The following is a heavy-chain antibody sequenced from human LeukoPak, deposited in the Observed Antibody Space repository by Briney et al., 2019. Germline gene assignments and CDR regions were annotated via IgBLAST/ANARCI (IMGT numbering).Heavy chain of an antibody. Sequence: GGSLRLSCAASGFTFSSYAMHWVRQAPGKGLEWVAVISYDGSNKYYADSVKGRFTISRDNSKNTLYLQMSSLRAEDTAVYYCAKDRRPYYYDSSGYFDYWGQGTLVTVSS. CDR2: ISYDGSNK. J-gene: IGHJ4*02. CDR3: AKDRRPYYYDSSGYFDY. CDR1: GFTFSSYA. V-gene: IGHV3-30-3*01. D-gene: IGHD3-22*01.